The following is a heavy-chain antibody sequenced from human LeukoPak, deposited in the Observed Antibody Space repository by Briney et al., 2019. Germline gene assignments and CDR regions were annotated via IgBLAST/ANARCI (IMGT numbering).Heavy chain of an antibody. Sequence: GGSLRLSCAASGVTFSSYWMHWVRQAPGKGLVWVSRINGDGSVTTYADSVKGRFTISRDNAKDTLYLQLNSLRAEDTAVYYCARDLDGSGNYHWFDPWGQGTLVNVAS. J-gene: IGHJ5*02. CDR1: GVTFSSYW. D-gene: IGHD3-10*01. CDR3: ARDLDGSGNYHWFDP. CDR2: INGDGSVT. V-gene: IGHV3-74*01.